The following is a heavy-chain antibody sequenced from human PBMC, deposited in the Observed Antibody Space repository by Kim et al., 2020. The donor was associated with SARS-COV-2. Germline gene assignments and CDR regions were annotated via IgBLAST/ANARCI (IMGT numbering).Heavy chain of an antibody. CDR3: AIARHYHPGYGSWYGYYGMDV. CDR1: GGSFSGYY. D-gene: IGHD6-13*01. V-gene: IGHV4-34*01. Sequence: SETLSLTCAVYGGSFSGYYWSWIRQPPGKGLEWIGEINHSGSTNYNPSLKSRVTISVDTSKNQFSLKLSSVTAADTAVYYCAIARHYHPGYGSWYGYYGMDVWGQGTTVTVSS. J-gene: IGHJ6*02. CDR2: INHSGST.